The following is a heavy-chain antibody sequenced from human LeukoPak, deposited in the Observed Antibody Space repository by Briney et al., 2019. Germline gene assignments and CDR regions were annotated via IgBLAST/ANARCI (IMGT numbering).Heavy chain of an antibody. CDR3: ARATYYDILTGLDY. V-gene: IGHV3-48*03. J-gene: IGHJ4*02. D-gene: IGHD3-9*01. CDR1: GFTFSSYE. CDR2: ISSSGSTI. Sequence: GGSLRLSCAAPGFTFSSYEMNWVRQAPGQGLEWVSYISSSGSTIYYADSVKGRFTISRDNAKNSLYLQMNSLRAEDTAVYYCARATYYDILTGLDYWGQGTLVTVSS.